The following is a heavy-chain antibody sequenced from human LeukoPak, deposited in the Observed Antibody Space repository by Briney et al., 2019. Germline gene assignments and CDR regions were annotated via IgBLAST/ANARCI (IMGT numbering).Heavy chain of an antibody. V-gene: IGHV4-34*01. D-gene: IGHD2-2*01. J-gene: IGHJ6*02. CDR1: GGSFSGYY. CDR2: INHSGST. CDR3: ASGEVVVPADAASTSGLDV. Sequence: SETLSLTCAVYGGSFSGYYWSCIRQPPGKGLEWLGDINHSGSTKYNPSLKSRVTISVDTSKTQFSLKLSSVTAADTAVYYCASGEVVVPADAASTSGLDVWGQGTTVTVSS.